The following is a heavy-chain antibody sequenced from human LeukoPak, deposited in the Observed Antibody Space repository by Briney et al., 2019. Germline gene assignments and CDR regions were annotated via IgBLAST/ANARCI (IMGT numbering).Heavy chain of an antibody. V-gene: IGHV4-61*01. CDR2: ISYSGTT. CDR1: GGSISSSSYY. Sequence: SETLSLTCTVSGGSISSSSYYWSWIRQPPGKGLEWIGYISYSGTTNYNPSLKSRVTISVDTSKNQFSLKLSSVTAADTAVYYCARDRGPDCSGGSCWDYWGQGTQVTVSS. CDR3: ARDRGPDCSGGSCWDY. J-gene: IGHJ4*02. D-gene: IGHD2-15*01.